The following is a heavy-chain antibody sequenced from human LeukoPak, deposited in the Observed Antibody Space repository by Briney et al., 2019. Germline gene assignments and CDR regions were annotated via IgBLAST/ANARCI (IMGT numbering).Heavy chain of an antibody. V-gene: IGHV3-23*01. Sequence: GGSLRLFCAASGFTFSSYAMSWVRQAPGEGLGWVSAISGSGGSTYYADSVKGRFTISRDNSENTLYLQMNSLRAEDTAVYYCAKPPYYYDSSGYFDYWGQGTLVTVSS. CDR1: GFTFSSYA. J-gene: IGHJ4*02. CDR3: AKPPYYYDSSGYFDY. CDR2: ISGSGGST. D-gene: IGHD3-22*01.